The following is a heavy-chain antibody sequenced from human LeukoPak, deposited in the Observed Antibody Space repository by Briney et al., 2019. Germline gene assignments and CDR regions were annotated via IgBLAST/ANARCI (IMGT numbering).Heavy chain of an antibody. V-gene: IGHV1-18*04. D-gene: IGHD6-13*01. Sequence: ASVKVSCKASGYTFTSYYMHWVRQAPGQGLEWMGWISAYNGNTNYAQKLQGRVTMTTDTSTSTAYMELRSLRSDDTAVYYCARTDSSWLDYWGQGTLVTVSS. CDR2: ISAYNGNT. CDR1: GYTFTSYY. J-gene: IGHJ4*02. CDR3: ARTDSSWLDY.